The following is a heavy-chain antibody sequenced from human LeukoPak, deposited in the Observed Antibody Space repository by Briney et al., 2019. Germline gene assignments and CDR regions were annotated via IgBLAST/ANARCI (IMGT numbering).Heavy chain of an antibody. D-gene: IGHD6-6*01. V-gene: IGHV3-48*01. CDR1: GFTFSSYG. J-gene: IGHJ4*02. Sequence: GGSLRLSCAASGFTFSSYGMNWVRQAPGKGLEWVSYISSSTSPIYYADSVKGQFTVSRDNAKNSLYLHMNSLRAEDTAVYYCARGAEASYYFDYWGQGTLVTVSS. CDR3: ARGAEASYYFDY. CDR2: ISSSTSPI.